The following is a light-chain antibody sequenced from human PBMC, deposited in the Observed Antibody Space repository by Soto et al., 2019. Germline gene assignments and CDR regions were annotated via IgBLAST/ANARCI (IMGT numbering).Light chain of an antibody. CDR3: QHYYNTPWT. J-gene: IGKJ1*01. CDR2: WAS. CDR1: QSVLHRSSNKNF. Sequence: DIVMTQSPDSLALSLGERATVNCKSSQSVLHRSSNKNFLAWYQQKPGQPPMLLISWASTRESGVPDRFSGSGSETDFALTISSLQAEDVAVYFCQHYYNTPWTFGQGTKVEIK. V-gene: IGKV4-1*01.